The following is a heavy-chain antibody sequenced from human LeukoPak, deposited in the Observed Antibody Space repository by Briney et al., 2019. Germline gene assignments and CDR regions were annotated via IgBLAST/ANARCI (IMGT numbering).Heavy chain of an antibody. J-gene: IGHJ4*02. V-gene: IGHV3-30*18. CDR3: AKDSGELVWCDY. D-gene: IGHD6-13*01. Sequence: PGGSLRLSCAASGFTFSSYGMHWVRQAPGKGLEWVAVISYDGSNKYYADSVKGRFTISRDNSKNTLYLQMNSLRAEDTAVYYCAKDSGELVWCDYWGQGTLVTVSS. CDR2: ISYDGSNK. CDR1: GFTFSSYG.